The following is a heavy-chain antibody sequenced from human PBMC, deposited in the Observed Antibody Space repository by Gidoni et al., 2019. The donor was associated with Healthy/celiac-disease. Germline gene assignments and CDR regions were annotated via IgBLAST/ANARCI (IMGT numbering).Heavy chain of an antibody. CDR3: ATPWAAGIGWFDP. CDR2: IYYSGST. V-gene: IGHV4-39*01. CDR1: CGSISSSSYY. Sequence: QLQLQESGPGLVKPSETLSLTCTVSCGSISSSSYYWGWIRQPPGKGLEWIGSIYYSGSTYYNPSLKSRVTISVDTSKNQFSLKLSSVTAADTAVYYCATPWAAGIGWFDPWGQGTLVTVSS. D-gene: IGHD6-13*01. J-gene: IGHJ5*02.